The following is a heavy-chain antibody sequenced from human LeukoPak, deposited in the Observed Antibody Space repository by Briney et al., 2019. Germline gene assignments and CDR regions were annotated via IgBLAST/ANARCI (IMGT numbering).Heavy chain of an antibody. CDR1: GFTLSSYA. V-gene: IGHV3-23*01. CDR2: ISASGGTT. D-gene: IGHD6-19*01. Sequence: GGSLRLSCAVSGFTLSSYAMRWVRQAPGKGLEWVSAISASGGTTYYADSVKGRFTISRDNSKNTLYLQMNSLRAEDTGLYYCAKNPFTADRVGWYIPTLTDYWGQGTLVTVSS. J-gene: IGHJ4*02. CDR3: AKNPFTADRVGWYIPTLTDY.